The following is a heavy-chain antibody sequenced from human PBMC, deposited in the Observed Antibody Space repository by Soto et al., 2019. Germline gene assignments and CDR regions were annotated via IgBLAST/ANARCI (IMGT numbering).Heavy chain of an antibody. CDR3: ARQRYDFWSGYPGAYYYGMDV. J-gene: IGHJ6*02. CDR1: GYSFTSYW. CDR2: IDPSDSYT. D-gene: IGHD3-3*01. V-gene: IGHV5-10-1*01. Sequence: PGESQKISCQGSGYSFTSYWISWVRQMPGKGLEWMGRIDPSDSYTNYSPSFQGHVTISADKSISTAYLQWSSLKASDTAMYYCARQRYDFWSGYPGAYYYGMDVWGQGTTVTVSS.